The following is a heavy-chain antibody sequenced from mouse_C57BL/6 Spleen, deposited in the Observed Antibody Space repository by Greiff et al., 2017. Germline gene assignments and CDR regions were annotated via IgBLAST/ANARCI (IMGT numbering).Heavy chain of an antibody. D-gene: IGHD1-1*01. Sequence: QVQLQQPGAELVKPGASVKLSCKASGYTFTSYWMQWVKQRPGQGLEWIGEIDPSDSYTNYNQKFKGKATLTVDTSSSTAYMQLSSLTSEDSAVYYCARGRYYGTDFDYWGQGTTLTVSS. CDR2: IDPSDSYT. V-gene: IGHV1-50*01. CDR1: GYTFTSYW. J-gene: IGHJ2*01. CDR3: ARGRYYGTDFDY.